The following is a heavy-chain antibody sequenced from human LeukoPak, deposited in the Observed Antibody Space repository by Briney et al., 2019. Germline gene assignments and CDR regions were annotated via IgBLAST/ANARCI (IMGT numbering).Heavy chain of an antibody. CDR2: IIPIFGTA. D-gene: IGHD3-3*01. V-gene: IGHV1-69*05. CDR3: ARGPNLLEWLTFDY. Sequence: SVKVSCKASGGTFSSYAISWVRQAPGQGLEWMGGIIPIFGTANYAQKFQGRVTMTRDTSISTAYMELSRLRSDDTAVYYCARGPNLLEWLTFDYWGQGTLVTVSS. J-gene: IGHJ4*02. CDR1: GGTFSSYA.